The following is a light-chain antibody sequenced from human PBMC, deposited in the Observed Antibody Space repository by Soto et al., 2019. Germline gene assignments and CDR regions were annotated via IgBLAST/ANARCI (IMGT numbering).Light chain of an antibody. CDR3: QQYGSCYWT. V-gene: IGKV3-20*01. CDR1: QSVSSSY. CDR2: VAS. Sequence: IVVTKSASTLTLSPGKRATLSCRASQSVSSSYLAWYQQKPGQAPRLLICVASSSATGIPARLIGSGSGTEFSLTIISLEHEDVFVYYCQQYGSCYWTFGQGTKVDI. J-gene: IGKJ1*01.